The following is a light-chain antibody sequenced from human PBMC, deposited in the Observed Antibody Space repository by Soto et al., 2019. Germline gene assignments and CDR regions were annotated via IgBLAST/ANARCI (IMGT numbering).Light chain of an antibody. V-gene: IGLV1-40*01. J-gene: IGLJ2*01. CDR2: GNT. CDR3: QSYDSSLSVI. CDR1: SSNIGAGYD. Sequence: QAVVTQPPSVSGAPGQRVIISCTGSSSNIGAGYDVHWYQQLPGSAPKLLIYGNTNRPSGVPDRFSGSKSATSASLAITGLLAEDEADYYCQSYDSSLSVIFGGGTKLTVL.